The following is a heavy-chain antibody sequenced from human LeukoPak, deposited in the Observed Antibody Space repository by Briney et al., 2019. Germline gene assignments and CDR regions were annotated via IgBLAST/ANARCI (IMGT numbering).Heavy chain of an antibody. CDR1: GFTFNNYA. Sequence: GGSLRLSCAASGFTFNNYAMTWVHQAPGKGLEWVSTISASGGSTYYEDSVKGRFTISRDNSKNTLYLQMNSLRAEDTAIYYCAKVRSNDYYGMDVWGQGTTVTVSS. D-gene: IGHD4-11*01. CDR2: ISASGGST. J-gene: IGHJ6*02. CDR3: AKVRSNDYYGMDV. V-gene: IGHV3-23*01.